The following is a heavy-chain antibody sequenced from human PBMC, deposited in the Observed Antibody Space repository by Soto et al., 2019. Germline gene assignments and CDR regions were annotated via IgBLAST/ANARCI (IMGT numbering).Heavy chain of an antibody. D-gene: IGHD2-2*02. CDR2: ISHSCST. J-gene: IGHJ4*02. CDR1: GGSISSAPYY. V-gene: IGHV4-31*03. Sequence: SETLSLTCTVSGGSISSAPYYWSWIRQHPGKGLEWIGYISHSCSTYYNPSLKSRVIISVDTSKNQFSLSLTSVTAVYTAVYYCAREYTYGSNFFDCWGQGALVTVSS. CDR3: AREYTYGSNFFDC.